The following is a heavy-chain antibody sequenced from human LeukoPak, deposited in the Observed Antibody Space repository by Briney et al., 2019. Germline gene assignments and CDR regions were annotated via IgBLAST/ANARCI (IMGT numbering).Heavy chain of an antibody. Sequence: SETLSLTCAVYGGSFSGYYWSWIRQPPGKGLEWIGEINHSGSTNYNPSLKSRVTISVDTSKNQFSLKLSSVTAADTAVYYCARGGITIFGVATGTNWFDPWGQGTLVTVSS. D-gene: IGHD3-3*01. CDR3: ARGGITIFGVATGTNWFDP. J-gene: IGHJ5*02. CDR2: INHSGST. V-gene: IGHV4-34*01. CDR1: GGSFSGYY.